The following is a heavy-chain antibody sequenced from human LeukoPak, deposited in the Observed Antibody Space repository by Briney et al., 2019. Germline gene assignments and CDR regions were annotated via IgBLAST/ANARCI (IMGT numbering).Heavy chain of an antibody. D-gene: IGHD2-15*01. CDR1: GFTFSSYW. CDR3: AKLIRPYCSGGSCYSGTGDY. Sequence: PGGSLRLSCAASGFTFSSYWMSWVRQAPGKGLEWVANIKQDGSEKYYVDSVKGRFTISRDNAKNSLYLQMNSLRAEDTAVYYCAKLIRPYCSGGSCYSGTGDYWGQGTLVTVSS. CDR2: IKQDGSEK. J-gene: IGHJ4*02. V-gene: IGHV3-7*03.